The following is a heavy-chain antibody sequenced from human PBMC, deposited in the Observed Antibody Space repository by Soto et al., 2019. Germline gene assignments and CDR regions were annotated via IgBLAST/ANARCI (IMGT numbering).Heavy chain of an antibody. J-gene: IGHJ4*02. CDR3: AKVVREGGSGSYSHFDY. CDR2: LTDSGVST. CDR1: GFPFSSYA. Sequence: PGGSLRLSCAASGFPFSSYAMTWVRQAPGKGLEWVSSLTDSGVSTFYADSVKGRFTISRDNFKNTLYLQMNSLRAEDTALYYCAKVVREGGSGSYSHFDYWGQGTLVTVSS. V-gene: IGHV3-23*01. D-gene: IGHD1-26*01.